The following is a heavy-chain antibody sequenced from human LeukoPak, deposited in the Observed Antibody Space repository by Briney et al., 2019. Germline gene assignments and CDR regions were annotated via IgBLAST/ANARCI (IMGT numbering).Heavy chain of an antibody. V-gene: IGHV3-23*01. CDR2: ISGSGGST. D-gene: IGHD3-10*01. CDR3: AKGSASSRPYYFDY. CDR1: GYTFTSYG. Sequence: SCKASGYTFTSYGISWVRQAPGKGLEWVSAISGSGGSTYYADSVKGRFTISRDNSKNTLYLQMNSLRAEDTAVYYCAKGSASSRPYYFDYWGQGALVTVSS. J-gene: IGHJ4*02.